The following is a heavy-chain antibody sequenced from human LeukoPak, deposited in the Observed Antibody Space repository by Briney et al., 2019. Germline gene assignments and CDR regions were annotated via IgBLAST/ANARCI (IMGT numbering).Heavy chain of an antibody. CDR3: SRDLLDSSGYSIDAFDI. CDR2: INPNSGGT. J-gene: IGHJ3*02. V-gene: IGHV1-2*02. CDR1: GYTYTVYY. Sequence: SVKVSFKSSGYTYTVYYIHYLRRSRGPPGEGMGWINPNSGGTNYAQKFQVRVTMTRYTDMSTAYMSLRRLSADDAAVDLCSRDLLDSSGYSIDAFDIWGEGTMVTVSS. D-gene: IGHD3-22*01.